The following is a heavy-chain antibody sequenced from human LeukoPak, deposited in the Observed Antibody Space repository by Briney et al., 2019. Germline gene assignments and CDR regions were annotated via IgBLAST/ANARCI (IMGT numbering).Heavy chain of an antibody. CDR3: TRTYYYDSSGYDTDFDY. CDR2: IRSKADSYAT. Sequence: GGSLRLSCAASGFTFSGSTMHWVRQASGKGLEWVGRIRSKADSYATAYAASVKGRFTISREDSKSTAYLQMNSLKTEDTAVYYCTRTYYYDSSGYDTDFDYWGQGTLVTASS. J-gene: IGHJ4*02. V-gene: IGHV3-73*01. D-gene: IGHD3-22*01. CDR1: GFTFSGST.